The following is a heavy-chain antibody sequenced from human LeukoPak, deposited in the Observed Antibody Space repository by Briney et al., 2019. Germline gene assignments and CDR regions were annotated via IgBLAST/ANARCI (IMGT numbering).Heavy chain of an antibody. Sequence: GASVKVSCKASGYTFTSYGISWVRQAPGQGLEWMGWISAYNGNTNYAQKLQGRVTMTTDTSTSTAYMELRSLRSDDTAVYYCAREVGVVVPAAIPGWFDPWGQGTLVTVSS. CDR2: ISAYNGNT. CDR3: AREVGVVVPAAIPGWFDP. J-gene: IGHJ5*02. V-gene: IGHV1-18*01. CDR1: GYTFTSYG. D-gene: IGHD2-2*01.